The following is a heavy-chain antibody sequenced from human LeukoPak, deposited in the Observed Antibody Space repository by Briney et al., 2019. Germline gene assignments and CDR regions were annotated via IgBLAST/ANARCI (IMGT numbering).Heavy chain of an antibody. CDR1: GGSISSSSYY. J-gene: IGHJ6*03. CDR3: ARHASGYDSGNYYYYMDV. CDR2: IYYSGST. Sequence: SETLSLTCTVSGGSISSSSYYWGWLRQPPGKGLEWIGSIYYSGSTYYNPSLKSRVTISVDTSKNQFSLKLSSVTAADTAVYYCARHASGYDSGNYYYYMDVWGKGTTVTVSS. D-gene: IGHD5-12*01. V-gene: IGHV4-39*01.